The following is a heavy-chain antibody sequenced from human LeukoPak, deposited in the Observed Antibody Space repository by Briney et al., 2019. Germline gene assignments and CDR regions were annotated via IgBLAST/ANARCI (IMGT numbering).Heavy chain of an antibody. D-gene: IGHD3-22*01. CDR3: ARAIAYDSSGYFRWFDP. J-gene: IGHJ5*02. CDR1: GGSISSGGYY. CDR2: IYYSGST. V-gene: IGHV4-31*03. Sequence: SETLSLTCTVSGGSISSGGYYWSWIRQHPGKGLEWIGYIYYSGSTYYNPALKSRVTISVDTSKNQFSLKLSSVTAADTAVYYCARAIAYDSSGYFRWFDPWGPGTLVTVSS.